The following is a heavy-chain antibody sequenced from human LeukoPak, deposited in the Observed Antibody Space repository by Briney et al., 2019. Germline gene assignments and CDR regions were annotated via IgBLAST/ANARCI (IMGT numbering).Heavy chain of an antibody. V-gene: IGHV3-30*18. CDR1: GFTFSSYG. J-gene: IGHJ4*02. CDR3: AKDVSPLRYFDWLPSD. CDR2: ISYDGSNK. D-gene: IGHD3-9*01. Sequence: PGGSLRLSCAASGFTFSSYGMHWVRQAPGKGLEWVAVISYDGSNKYYADSVKGRFTIPRDNSKNTLYLQMNSLRAEDTAVYCCAKDVSPLRYFDWLPSDWGQGTLVTVSS.